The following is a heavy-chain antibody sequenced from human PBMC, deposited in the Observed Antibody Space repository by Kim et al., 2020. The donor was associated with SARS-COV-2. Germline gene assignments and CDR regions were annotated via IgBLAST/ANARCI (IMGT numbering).Heavy chain of an antibody. CDR1: GFTFNNFG. CDR2: VSGGAAKT. V-gene: IGHV3-23*01. CDR3: AKSDVVDSVLFLQIHYYFGMDV. D-gene: IGHD5-18*01. Sequence: GGSLRLSCAASGFTFNNFGMTWVRQAPGKGLQWVSVVSGGAAKTYYADSVKGRFTISRDNSKNTLYLQMNSLRADDTAVYYCAKSDVVDSVLFLQIHYYFGMDVWGQGTTVTVSS. J-gene: IGHJ6*02.